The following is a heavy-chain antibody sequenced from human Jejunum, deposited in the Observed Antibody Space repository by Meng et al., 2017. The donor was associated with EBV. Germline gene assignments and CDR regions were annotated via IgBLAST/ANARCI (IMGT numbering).Heavy chain of an antibody. CDR3: AREGLVGDLRYFDL. CDR2: INPNSGGA. J-gene: IGHJ2*01. D-gene: IGHD3-16*01. CDR1: AYTFAGYY. V-gene: IGHV1-2*06. Sequence: VELVQSGAEVEKPGTSVKVSCKASAYTFAGYYMHWVRQAPGQGLEWMGRINPNSGGANYAQKFQGRVTMTRDTSISTAYMELSRLRSDDTAVYYCAREGLVGDLRYFDLWGRGTLVTVSS.